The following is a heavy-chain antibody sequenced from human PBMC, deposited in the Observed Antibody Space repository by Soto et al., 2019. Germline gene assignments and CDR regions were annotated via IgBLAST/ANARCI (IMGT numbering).Heavy chain of an antibody. CDR3: ASGAIFGVVNPYYYGMDV. Sequence: GASVEVSCRASGGTFSSYAISWVRLAPGQGLEWMGGIIPIFGTANYAQKFQGRVTITADKSTSTAYMELSSLRSEDTAVYNCASGAIFGVVNPYYYGMDVWGQGTTVTVSS. V-gene: IGHV1-69*06. D-gene: IGHD3-3*01. J-gene: IGHJ6*02. CDR1: GGTFSSYA. CDR2: IIPIFGTA.